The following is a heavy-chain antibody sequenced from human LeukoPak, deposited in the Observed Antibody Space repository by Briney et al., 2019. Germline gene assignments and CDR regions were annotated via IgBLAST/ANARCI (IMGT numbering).Heavy chain of an antibody. Sequence: GGSLRLSCAATGFTFSIYAMNWVRQAPGKGLEWVSAISGSGGITYYADSVKGRCTMSRDNSKNTLYLQMNSLTAEDTAAYYCAKARYSSTFHDVDYWGQGTLVTVSS. D-gene: IGHD2/OR15-2a*01. CDR1: GFTFSIYA. V-gene: IGHV3-23*01. J-gene: IGHJ4*02. CDR2: ISGSGGIT. CDR3: AKARYSSTFHDVDY.